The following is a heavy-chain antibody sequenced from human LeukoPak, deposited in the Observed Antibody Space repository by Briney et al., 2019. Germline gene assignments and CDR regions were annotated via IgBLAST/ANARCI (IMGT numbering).Heavy chain of an antibody. CDR3: ARGRGYSYGYIDY. D-gene: IGHD5-18*01. V-gene: IGHV3-74*01. CDR2: INSDGSST. J-gene: IGHJ4*02. CDR1: GFTFSSYW. Sequence: PGGSLRLSCAASGFTFSSYWMHWVRQAPGKGLVWVSRINSDGSSTSYADSVKGRFTISRDNAKNTLYLQMNSLRAEDTAVYYCARGRGYSYGYIDYWGQGTLVTVSS.